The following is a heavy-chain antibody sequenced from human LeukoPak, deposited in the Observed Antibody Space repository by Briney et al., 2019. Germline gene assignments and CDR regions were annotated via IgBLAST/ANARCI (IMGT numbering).Heavy chain of an antibody. V-gene: IGHV5-51*01. D-gene: IGHD2-15*01. CDR1: GYSFTSYW. J-gene: IGHJ4*02. Sequence: GEALKISCKGSGYSFTSYWMGWVRQMPGEGVEWVGSIYPGDSDTRYSPSFQGQVTISADKSTSTAYLQWSSLKASATAMYYCARLGGYCSGGSCYSSGYFDYWGQGTLVTVSS. CDR2: IYPGDSDT. CDR3: ARLGGYCSGGSCYSSGYFDY.